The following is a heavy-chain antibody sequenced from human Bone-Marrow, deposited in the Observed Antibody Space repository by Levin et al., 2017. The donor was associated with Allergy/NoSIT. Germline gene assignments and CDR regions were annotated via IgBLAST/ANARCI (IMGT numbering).Heavy chain of an antibody. CDR3: AREGVGSSGWYHYFDY. J-gene: IGHJ4*02. CDR2: IYYSGST. Sequence: SETLSLTCTVSGGSISSSSYYWGWIRQPPGKGLEWIGSIYYSGSTYYNPSLKSRVTISVDTSKNQFSLKLSSVTAADTAVYYCAREGVGSSGWYHYFDYWGQGTLVTVSS. CDR1: GGSISSSSYY. D-gene: IGHD6-19*01. V-gene: IGHV4-39*07.